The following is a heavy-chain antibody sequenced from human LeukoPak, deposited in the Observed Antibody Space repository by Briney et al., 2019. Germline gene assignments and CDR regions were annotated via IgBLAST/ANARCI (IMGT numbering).Heavy chain of an antibody. CDR1: GYPFIGYH. CDR3: ARENLNYYGSGSYLY. V-gene: IGHV1-2*02. CDR2: INPETGAT. J-gene: IGHJ4*02. Sequence: ASVQLSCKASGYPFIGYHIHWVRQGPGQGLEWLGWINPETGATKYAQRFEGRVTLTRDTSVTTAHMELSGLRSDDSAVYYCARENLNYYGSGSYLYWGQGSQVTVSS. D-gene: IGHD3-10*01.